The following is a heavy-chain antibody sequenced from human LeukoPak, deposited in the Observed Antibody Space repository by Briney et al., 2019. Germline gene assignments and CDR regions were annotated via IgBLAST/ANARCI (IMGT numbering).Heavy chain of an antibody. V-gene: IGHV3-13*01. CDR2: IGTAGDT. CDR1: GFTFSSYD. J-gene: IGHJ4*02. CDR3: ARGSYSSSWTHRRDFDY. Sequence: RAGGSLRLSCAASGFTFSSYDMHWVRHATGKGLEWVSAIGTAGDTYYPGSVKGRFTISRENAKNSLYLQMNSLRAGDTAVYYCARGSYSSSWTHRRDFDYWGQGTLVTVSS. D-gene: IGHD6-13*01.